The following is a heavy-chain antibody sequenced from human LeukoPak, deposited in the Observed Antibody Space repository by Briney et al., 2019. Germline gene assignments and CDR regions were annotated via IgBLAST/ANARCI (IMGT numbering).Heavy chain of an antibody. V-gene: IGHV4-39*01. CDR1: GGSISSSSYY. J-gene: IGHJ4*02. CDR3: ARFDSGSYPRDY. CDR2: IYYSGST. Sequence: SETLSLTCTVSGGSISSSSYYWGWIRQPPGKGLERIGSIYYSGSTYYNPSLKSRATISVDTSKNQFSLKLSSVTAADTAVYYCARFDSGSYPRDYWGQGTLVTVSS. D-gene: IGHD1-26*01.